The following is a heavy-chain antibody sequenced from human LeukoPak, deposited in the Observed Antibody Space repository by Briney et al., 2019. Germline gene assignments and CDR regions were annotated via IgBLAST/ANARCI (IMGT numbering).Heavy chain of an antibody. D-gene: IGHD3-22*01. Sequence: SEPLSLTCTVSGGSISSSSHYWGWIRQPPGKGLEWIGSIYYSGSSYYNPSLKSRVTISLDTSKNQFSLKLSSVTAADTAVYYCARLFHYYDSSAYPTFDYWGQGTLVTVSS. V-gene: IGHV4-39*01. CDR2: IYYSGSS. J-gene: IGHJ4*02. CDR1: GGSISSSSHY. CDR3: ARLFHYYDSSAYPTFDY.